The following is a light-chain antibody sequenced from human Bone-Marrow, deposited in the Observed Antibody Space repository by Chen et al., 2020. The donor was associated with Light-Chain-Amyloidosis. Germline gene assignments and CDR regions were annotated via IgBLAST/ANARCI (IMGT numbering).Light chain of an antibody. CDR1: SSDVGGDNH. J-gene: IGLJ1*01. V-gene: IGLV2-14*01. Sequence: QSALTQPASVSGSPVQSITISSTGTSSDVGGDNHVSWYQQHPDKAPKLMIYEVTNRPSWVSDRFSGSKSDNTASLTISGLQTEDEADYFCSSYTITNTLVFGSGTRVTVL. CDR2: EVT. CDR3: SSYTITNTLV.